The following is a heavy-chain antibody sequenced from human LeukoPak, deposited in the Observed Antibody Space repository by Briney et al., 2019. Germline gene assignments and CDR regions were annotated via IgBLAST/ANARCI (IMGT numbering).Heavy chain of an antibody. CDR1: GFNLEDYA. J-gene: IGHJ2*01. CDR2: INWNSANL. D-gene: IGHD3-3*01. V-gene: IGHV3-9*03. CDR3: ARFALVGWYFDL. Sequence: GRSLRLSCTASGFNLEDYAMHWVRQAPGKGLEWVSGINWNSANLGYADSVRGRFTISRDNTKNSLYLQMNSLGAEDMALYYCARFALVGWYFDLWGRGTVVTVSS.